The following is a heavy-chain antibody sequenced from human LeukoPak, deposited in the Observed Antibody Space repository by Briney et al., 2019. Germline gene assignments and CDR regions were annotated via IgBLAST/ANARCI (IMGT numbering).Heavy chain of an antibody. V-gene: IGHV1-69*01. D-gene: IGHD2-2*01. Sequence: SVKVSCKASGGTFSSYAISWVRQAPGQGLEWMGGIIPIFGTANYAQKFQGRVTITADESTSTAYMELSSLRSEDTAAYYCASLYCSSTSCYFGYFQHWGQGTLVTVSS. CDR2: IIPIFGTA. CDR1: GGTFSSYA. CDR3: ASLYCSSTSCYFGYFQH. J-gene: IGHJ1*01.